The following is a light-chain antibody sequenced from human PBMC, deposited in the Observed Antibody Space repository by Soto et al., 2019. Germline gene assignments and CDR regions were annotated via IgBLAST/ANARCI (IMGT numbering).Light chain of an antibody. V-gene: IGLV2-14*01. Sequence: QSVLTQPASVSGSPGQSITISCTGTSXDVGGYNYVSWCQQHPGKAPKLMIYEVSNRPSGVSNRFSGSKSGNTASLTISGLQAEDEADYYCSSYTSSSSYVFGTGTKVTVL. CDR2: EVS. CDR1: SXDVGGYNY. J-gene: IGLJ1*01. CDR3: SSYTSSSSYV.